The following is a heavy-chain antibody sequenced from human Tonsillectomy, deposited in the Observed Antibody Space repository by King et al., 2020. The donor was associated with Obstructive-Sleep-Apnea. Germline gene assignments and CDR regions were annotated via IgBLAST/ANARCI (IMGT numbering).Heavy chain of an antibody. Sequence: VQLQESGPGLVKPSETLSLTCTVSGGSISSYYWSWIRQPPGKGLEWVGYIFHSGNTDYHPSLKSRVSMSVDTSKSQFSLKVNSVTEADTAVYYCARFCSVTSCPSYGLDVWGQGTTVTVSS. CDR2: IFHSGNT. CDR3: ARFCSVTSCPSYGLDV. J-gene: IGHJ6*02. D-gene: IGHD2-15*01. V-gene: IGHV4-59*01. CDR1: GGSISSYY.